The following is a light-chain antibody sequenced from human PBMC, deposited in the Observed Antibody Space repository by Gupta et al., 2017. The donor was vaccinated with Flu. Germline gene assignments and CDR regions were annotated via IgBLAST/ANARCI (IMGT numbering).Light chain of an antibody. CDR1: QGINNY. J-gene: IGKJ3*01. CDR3: LKDDNLTST. V-gene: IGKV1-33*01. Sequence: DIQMTQSPSSLSASVGDRVTITCQASQGINNYLNWYQQKSGNAPKLLIYYGSILETGVPSRCSGSGSGTDFTSTINNLEDEEVATYYCLKDDNLTSTFGPGTKVDIK. CDR2: YGS.